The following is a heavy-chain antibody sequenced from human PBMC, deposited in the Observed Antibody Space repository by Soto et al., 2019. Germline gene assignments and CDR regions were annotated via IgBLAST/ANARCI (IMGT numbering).Heavy chain of an antibody. V-gene: IGHV5-51*01. CDR3: ARRGQQAGPDQYQYYIMDA. J-gene: IGHJ6*02. Sequence: PGESLKISCTASGYSFPNYWIGWVRQMPGKGLEWMGIIYPGDSDTKYSPSFQGQVTITADKSINTAYLQWGSLEAADTAMYYCARRGQQAGPDQYQYYIMDAWGQGTTVTVSS. CDR1: GYSFPNYW. D-gene: IGHD2-2*01. CDR2: IYPGDSDT.